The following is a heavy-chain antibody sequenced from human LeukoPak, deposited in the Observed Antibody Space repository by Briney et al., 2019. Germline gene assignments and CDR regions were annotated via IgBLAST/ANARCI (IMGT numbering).Heavy chain of an antibody. Sequence: ASVKVSCKASGYTCTNHYMYWVRQATGQGLEWMGIINPSGGSTSYAQKFQGRVTMTRDTSTRTVYMEVSSLRSEDTAVYYCARQGGYSSAIGMGYWGQGTLVTVSS. CDR1: GYTCTNHY. J-gene: IGHJ4*02. D-gene: IGHD6-19*01. CDR3: ARQGGYSSAIGMGY. CDR2: INPSGGST. V-gene: IGHV1-46*01.